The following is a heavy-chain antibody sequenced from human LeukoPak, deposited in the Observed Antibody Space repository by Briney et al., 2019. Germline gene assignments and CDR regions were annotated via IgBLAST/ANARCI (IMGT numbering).Heavy chain of an antibody. CDR1: GFTFSSYS. V-gene: IGHV3-21*01. CDR3: ARVKPPYSGSYHIDY. J-gene: IGHJ4*02. D-gene: IGHD1-26*01. CDR2: VSSSSSYI. Sequence: GGSLRLSCAASGFTFSSYSMNWVRQAPGKGLEWVSSVSSSSSYIYYAVSVKGRFTISRDNAKNSLYLQVNSLRAEDTAVYYCARVKPPYSGSYHIDYWGQGTLVTVSS.